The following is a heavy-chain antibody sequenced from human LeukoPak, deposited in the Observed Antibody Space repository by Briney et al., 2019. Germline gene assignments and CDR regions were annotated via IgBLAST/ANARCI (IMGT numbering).Heavy chain of an antibody. CDR1: GGTFSSCA. V-gene: IGHV1-69*10. Sequence: SVKVSCKASGGTFSSCAISWVRQAPGQGLEWMGGIIPIFGIANCAQKFQGRVTSTADKSTSTAYMEPSTLRSEDTAVYYCASCPGIAAGGFGMDVWGQGTMVTVYS. D-gene: IGHD6-13*01. CDR2: IIPIFGIA. CDR3: ASCPGIAAGGFGMDV. J-gene: IGHJ6*02.